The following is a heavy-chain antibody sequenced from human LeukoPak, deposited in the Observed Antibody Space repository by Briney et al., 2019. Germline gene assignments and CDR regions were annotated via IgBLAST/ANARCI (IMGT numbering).Heavy chain of an antibody. Sequence: PGGSLRLSCAASGFTFSSYAMSWVRQAPGKGLEWVSPISGSGGSTYYADSVKGRFTISRDNSKNTLYLQMNSLRAEDTAVYYCAKIGYYYDSSGLIFDYWGQGTLVTVSS. J-gene: IGHJ4*02. CDR1: GFTFSSYA. V-gene: IGHV3-23*01. CDR3: AKIGYYYDSSGLIFDY. CDR2: ISGSGGST. D-gene: IGHD3-22*01.